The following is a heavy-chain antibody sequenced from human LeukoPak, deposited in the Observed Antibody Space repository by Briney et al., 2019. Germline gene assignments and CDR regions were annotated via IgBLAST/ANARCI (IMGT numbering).Heavy chain of an antibody. CDR3: ARQISGNKDY. V-gene: IGHV4-59*04. Sequence: SETLSLTCSVSGVSISGYYWIWIRQPPGRRLEWIGSILYRGSTPYCGTTFYNPSLNSRVTISVDTPNSAFSLKLSSVTAADTAVYYCARQISGNKDYWGQGALVTVSS. D-gene: IGHD1/OR15-1a*01. CDR2: ILYRGSTPYCGTT. CDR1: GVSISGYY. J-gene: IGHJ4*02.